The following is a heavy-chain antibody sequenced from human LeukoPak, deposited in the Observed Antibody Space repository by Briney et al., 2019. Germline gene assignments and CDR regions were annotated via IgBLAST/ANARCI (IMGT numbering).Heavy chain of an antibody. CDR3: AKKMVPAAYYGLDV. J-gene: IGHJ6*02. Sequence: SVKVSCKASGGTFSSYAINWVRQAPGQGLEWVGRIIPILGLSYTAQKFQGRITITADTSTSTAYMEVSSLTSEDTAIYYCAKKMVPAAYYGLDVWGQGTTVTVSS. D-gene: IGHD2-2*01. CDR2: IIPILGLS. V-gene: IGHV1-69*04. CDR1: GGTFSSYA.